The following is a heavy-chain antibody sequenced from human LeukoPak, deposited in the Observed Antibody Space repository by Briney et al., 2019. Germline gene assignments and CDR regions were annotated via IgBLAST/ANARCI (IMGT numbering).Heavy chain of an antibody. CDR2: IHYSGST. J-gene: IGHJ4*02. CDR3: ARDAIDSNYFDL. CDR1: GGSISSGGYY. V-gene: IGHV4-31*03. D-gene: IGHD4-11*01. Sequence: SQTLSLTCTVSGGSISSGGYYWSWIRQYPGKGLEWIGYIHYSGSTYYNPSLSSRATISVDRSTNHFSLKVSSGTAAGTVVYYCARDAIDSNYFDLGRRGTLVSVS.